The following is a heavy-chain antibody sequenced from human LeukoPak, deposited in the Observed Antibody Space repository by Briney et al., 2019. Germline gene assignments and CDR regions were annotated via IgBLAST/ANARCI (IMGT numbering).Heavy chain of an antibody. Sequence: SETVSLTCSVSGPSISSTIYYWGWIRQPPGKGLEWIGSIHYSGSTFYNPSLKSRVTISIDTSKNQFSLKLSSVTAADTAVYYCAREMYDSGGYRVSYFDYWGQGTLVTVSS. J-gene: IGHJ4*02. V-gene: IGHV4-39*07. CDR3: AREMYDSGGYRVSYFDY. CDR1: GPSISSTIYY. CDR2: IHYSGST. D-gene: IGHD3-22*01.